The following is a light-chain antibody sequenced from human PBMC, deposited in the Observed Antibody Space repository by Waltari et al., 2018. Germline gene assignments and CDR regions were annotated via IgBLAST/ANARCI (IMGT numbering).Light chain of an antibody. CDR3: QQSYGART. CDR1: QMIRNY. Sequence: DIQMTQSPSSLSASVGDRVTITCRASQMIRNYLNWYRKKPGKAPKLLIYAASSLQSGVPSRVSGSGSGTDFTLTINSLQPEEFATYFCQQSYGARTFGQGTKVEIK. J-gene: IGKJ1*01. V-gene: IGKV1-39*01. CDR2: AAS.